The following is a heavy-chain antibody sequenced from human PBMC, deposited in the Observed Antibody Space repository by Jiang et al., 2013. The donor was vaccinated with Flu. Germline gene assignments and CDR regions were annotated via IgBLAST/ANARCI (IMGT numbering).Heavy chain of an antibody. Sequence: TLSLTCTVSGGSISSYYWSWIRQPPREGTGVDWVYLLQWEHQLQPSLKSRVTISVDTSKNQFSLKLSSVTAADTAVYYCAREILDPRPRGSGSYYSFGWFDPWGQGTLVTVSS. V-gene: IGHV4-59*01. D-gene: IGHD1-26*01. J-gene: IGHJ5*02. CDR2: LLQWEH. CDR1: GGSISSYY. CDR3: AREILDPRPRGSGSYYSFGWFDP.